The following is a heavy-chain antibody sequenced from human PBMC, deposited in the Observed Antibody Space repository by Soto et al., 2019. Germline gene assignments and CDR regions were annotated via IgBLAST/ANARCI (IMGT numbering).Heavy chain of an antibody. Sequence: EVQLVESGGGLVQPGGSLRLSCVASGFTFNNYWMHWVRQVPGKGLVWVSRISSDGSSTSHADSVKGRFTISRDNAKNTLYLQRNSLRAEDTAVYYCARDMWELLGENWFDPWGQGTLVTVSS. V-gene: IGHV3-74*01. CDR1: GFTFNNYW. D-gene: IGHD1-26*01. J-gene: IGHJ5*02. CDR2: ISSDGSST. CDR3: ARDMWELLGENWFDP.